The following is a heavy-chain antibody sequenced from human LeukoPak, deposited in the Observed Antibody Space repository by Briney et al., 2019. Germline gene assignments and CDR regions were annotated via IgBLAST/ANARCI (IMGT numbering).Heavy chain of an antibody. Sequence: GGSLRLSCAASGFTFSSYSMNWVRQAPGKGLEWVSVIYSGGSTYYADSVKGRFTISRDNSKNTLYLQMNSLRAEDTAVYYCARVPYYYGMDVWGQGTTVTVSS. CDR2: IYSGGST. J-gene: IGHJ6*02. CDR1: GFTFSSYS. V-gene: IGHV3-53*01. CDR3: ARVPYYYGMDV.